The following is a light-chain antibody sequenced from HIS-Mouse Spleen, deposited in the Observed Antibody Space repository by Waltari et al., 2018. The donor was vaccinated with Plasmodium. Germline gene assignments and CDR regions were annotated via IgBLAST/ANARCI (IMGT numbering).Light chain of an antibody. CDR2: EVS. V-gene: IGLV2-8*01. Sequence: QSALTQPPSASASPGQSVTISCTGTSRDVGGYNYVSWYQQPPGKAPKLMIYEVSKRPSGVPDRFSGSKSGNTASLTVSGLQAEDEADYYCSSYAGSNNLVFGGGTKLTVL. CDR1: SRDVGGYNY. CDR3: SSYAGSNNLV. J-gene: IGLJ2*01.